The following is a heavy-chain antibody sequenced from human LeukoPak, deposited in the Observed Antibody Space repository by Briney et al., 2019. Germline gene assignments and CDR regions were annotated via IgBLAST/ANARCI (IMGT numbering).Heavy chain of an antibody. CDR2: MNPNSGNT. V-gene: IGHV1-8*01. Sequence: GASVKVSCKASGYTFTSYDINWVRQATGQGLEWMGWMNPNSGNTGYAQKFQGRVTMTRNTSISTAYMELSSLRSEDTAVYYCARGALYYGSGSSYYYYYYMDVWGKGTTVTVSS. D-gene: IGHD3-10*01. J-gene: IGHJ6*03. CDR3: ARGALYYGSGSSYYYYYYMDV. CDR1: GYTFTSYD.